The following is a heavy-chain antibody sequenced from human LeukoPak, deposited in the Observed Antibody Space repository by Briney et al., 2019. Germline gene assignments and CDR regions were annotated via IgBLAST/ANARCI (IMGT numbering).Heavy chain of an antibody. Sequence: SETLSLTCAVSGGSLSSSNWWSWVRQPPGKGLEWIGEIYHSGSTNYNPSLKSRVTISVDKSKNQFSLKLSSVTAADTAVYYCARYCGGDCYSDAFDIWGQGTMVTVSS. D-gene: IGHD2-21*02. CDR2: IYHSGST. V-gene: IGHV4-4*02. CDR3: ARYCGGDCYSDAFDI. J-gene: IGHJ3*02. CDR1: GGSLSSSNW.